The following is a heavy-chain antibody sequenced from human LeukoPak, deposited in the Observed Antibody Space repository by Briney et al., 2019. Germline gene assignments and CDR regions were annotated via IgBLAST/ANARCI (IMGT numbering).Heavy chain of an antibody. J-gene: IGHJ4*02. Sequence: ASVKVSCEASGYTFTNYDINWVRQATGQGLEWMGWMNPNSGNTGYAQRFQGRVTMTRDTSISTAYMELSSLRSEDTAVYYCARGTPYCSSASCYNYWGQGTLVTVSS. V-gene: IGHV1-8*02. CDR2: MNPNSGNT. CDR3: ARGTPYCSSASCYNY. CDR1: GYTFTNYD. D-gene: IGHD2-2*02.